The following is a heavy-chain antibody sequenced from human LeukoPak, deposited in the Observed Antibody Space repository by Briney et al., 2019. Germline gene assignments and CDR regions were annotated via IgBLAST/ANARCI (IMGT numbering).Heavy chain of an antibody. CDR1: GGSISSSSYY. CDR3: ARQRYCSSTSCYGGGGYFDY. J-gene: IGHJ4*02. V-gene: IGHV4-39*01. D-gene: IGHD2-2*01. Sequence: SETLSLTCTVSGGSISSSSYYWGWIRQPPGKGLEWIGSIYYSGSTYYNPSLKSRVTISVDTSKNQFSLKLSSVTAADTAVYYCARQRYCSSTSCYGGGGYFDYWGKGTLVTVSS. CDR2: IYYSGST.